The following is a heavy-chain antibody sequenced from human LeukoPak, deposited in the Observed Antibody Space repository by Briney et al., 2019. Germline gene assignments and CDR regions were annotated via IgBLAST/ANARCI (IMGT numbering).Heavy chain of an antibody. J-gene: IGHJ6*02. CDR3: ARNEGDGYCSGGSCSQPYYYYYGMDV. D-gene: IGHD2-15*01. CDR1: GFTFSSYA. Sequence: PGGSLRLSCAASGFTFSSYAMHWVRQAPGKGLEWVAVISYDGSNKYYADSVKGRFTISRDNSKNTLYLQMNSLRAGDTAVYYCARNEGDGYCSGGSCSQPYYYYYGMDVWGQGTTVTVSS. CDR2: ISYDGSNK. V-gene: IGHV3-30-3*01.